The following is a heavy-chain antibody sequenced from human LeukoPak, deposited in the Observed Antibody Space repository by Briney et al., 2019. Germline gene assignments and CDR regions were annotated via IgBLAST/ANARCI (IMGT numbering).Heavy chain of an antibody. V-gene: IGHV4-39*01. CDR2: IYYSGST. CDR1: GGSISSSSYY. J-gene: IGHJ4*02. Sequence: SETLSLTCTVSGGSISSSSYYWGWIRQPPGKGLEWIGNIYYSGSTYYKPSLKSRVTISVDTSKNQFSLKLSSVTAADTAVYYCARTAVGALDYWGQGTLVTVSS. CDR3: ARTAVGALDY. D-gene: IGHD1-26*01.